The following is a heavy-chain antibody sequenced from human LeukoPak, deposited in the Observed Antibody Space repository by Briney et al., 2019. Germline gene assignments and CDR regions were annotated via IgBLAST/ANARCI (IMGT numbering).Heavy chain of an antibody. CDR3: ARNFKVYYDSSGPGY. D-gene: IGHD3-22*01. CDR1: GLTFSSYA. CDR2: ISYDGSNK. V-gene: IGHV3-30-3*01. Sequence: GGSLRLSCAASGLTFSSYAMHWVRQAPGKGLEWVAVISYDGSNKYYADSVKGRFTISRDNSKNTLYLQMNSLRAEDTAVYYCARNFKVYYDSSGPGYWGQGTLVTVSS. J-gene: IGHJ4*02.